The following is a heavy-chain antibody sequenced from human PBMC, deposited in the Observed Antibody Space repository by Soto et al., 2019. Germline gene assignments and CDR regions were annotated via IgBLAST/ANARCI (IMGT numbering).Heavy chain of an antibody. CDR1: GGTFSNYA. D-gene: IGHD6-13*01. CDR2: IIPIFGTT. CDR3: ARVSSSWYKDYFDY. Sequence: QVQLVQSGAEVKKPGSSVKVSCKASGGTFSNYAISWVRQAPGQGLEWMGGIIPIFGTTNYAQRFQGRVTITAEESTSTAYMELSSLRSEDTAVYYCARVSSSWYKDYFDYWGQRTLVTVSS. J-gene: IGHJ4*02. V-gene: IGHV1-69*12.